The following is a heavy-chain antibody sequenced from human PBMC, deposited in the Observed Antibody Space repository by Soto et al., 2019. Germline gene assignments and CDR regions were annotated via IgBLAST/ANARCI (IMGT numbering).Heavy chain of an antibody. CDR3: AREYSSGFGTRGWFDP. CDR1: GGTFSSYA. CDR2: IIPIFGTA. Sequence: QVQLVQSGAEVKKPGSSVKVSCKASGGTFSSYAISWVRQAPGQGLEWMGGIIPIFGTANYAQKFQGRVTIPADESTSTAYMELSSLRSEDTAVYYCAREYSSGFGTRGWFDPWGQGTLVTVSS. D-gene: IGHD6-19*01. J-gene: IGHJ5*02. V-gene: IGHV1-69*01.